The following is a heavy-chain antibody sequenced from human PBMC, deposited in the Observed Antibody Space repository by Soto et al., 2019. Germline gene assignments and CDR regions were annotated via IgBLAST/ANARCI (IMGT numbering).Heavy chain of an antibody. Sequence: QVQLVQSGPEVKKPGASVKVSCEASGYTFTTSGISWVRQAPGQGLEWMGWISTYNGDTNSAQKFQGRVTMTADTSTGKAYMEWMSLKSDDPAVYYCARQGTGPYSSYGLAAWGQGTRSPSP. D-gene: IGHD2-21*01. CDR1: GYTFTTSG. J-gene: IGHJ6*02. V-gene: IGHV1-18*01. CDR2: ISTYNGDT. CDR3: ARQGTGPYSSYGLAA.